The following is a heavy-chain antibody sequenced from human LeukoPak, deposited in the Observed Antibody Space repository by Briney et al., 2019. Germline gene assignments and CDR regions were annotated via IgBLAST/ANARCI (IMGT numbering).Heavy chain of an antibody. CDR1: GFSFSSYW. J-gene: IGHJ6*03. V-gene: IGHV3-7*01. Sequence: GGSLRLSCAASGFSFSSYWMSWVRQAPGKGLEWVANIKEDGSEKDYVDSVRGRFTVSRDNARNSLYLQMNSLRAEDTAVYYCARDWMGYCSSNSCYLYYMDVWGKGTTVTVSS. D-gene: IGHD2-2*01. CDR3: ARDWMGYCSSNSCYLYYMDV. CDR2: IKEDGSEK.